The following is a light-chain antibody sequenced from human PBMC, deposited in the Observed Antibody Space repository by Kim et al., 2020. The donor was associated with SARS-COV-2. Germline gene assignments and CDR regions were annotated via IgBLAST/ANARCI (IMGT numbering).Light chain of an antibody. V-gene: IGKV3-20*01. CDR1: QSVSSNS. J-gene: IGKJ1*01. Sequence: EIVLTQSPGTLSLSPGERATLSCRASQSVSSNSLAWYQQKPGQSPRLVIYDASRRASGTPDRLSGSGSGTDFTLTISRLEPEDFAVYYCQQYHCSPGTFGQGTKVDIK. CDR3: QQYHCSPGT. CDR2: DAS.